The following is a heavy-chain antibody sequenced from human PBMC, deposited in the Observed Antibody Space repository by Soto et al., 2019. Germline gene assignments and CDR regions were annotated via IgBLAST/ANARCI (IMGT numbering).Heavy chain of an antibody. Sequence: GGSLRLSCAASGFTFSSYDMHWVRQATGKGPEWVSAIGTAGDTYYPGSVKGRFTISRENAKNSLYLQMNSLRAGDTAVYYCARVLGGGEPRRHYYYGMDVWGQGTTVTVSS. CDR1: GFTFSSYD. CDR3: ARVLGGGEPRRHYYYGMDV. D-gene: IGHD2-21*01. V-gene: IGHV3-13*01. CDR2: IGTAGDT. J-gene: IGHJ6*02.